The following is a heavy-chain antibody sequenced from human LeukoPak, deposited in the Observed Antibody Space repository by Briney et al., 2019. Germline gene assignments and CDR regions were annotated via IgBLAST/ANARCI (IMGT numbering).Heavy chain of an antibody. J-gene: IGHJ5*02. V-gene: IGHV4-39*07. CDR3: AREAARLNSNWFDP. CDR2: IYYSGST. CDR1: GGSISSSSYY. Sequence: SETLSLTCTVSGGSISSSSYYWGWIRQPPGKGLEWIGSIYYSGSTYYNPSLKSRVTISVDTSKNQFSLKLSSVTAADTAVYYCAREAARLNSNWFDPWGQGTLVTVSS. D-gene: IGHD6-6*01.